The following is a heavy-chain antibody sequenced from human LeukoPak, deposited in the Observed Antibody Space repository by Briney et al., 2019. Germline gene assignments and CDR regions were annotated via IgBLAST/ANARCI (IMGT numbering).Heavy chain of an antibody. J-gene: IGHJ3*02. CDR2: ISGSSSYI. D-gene: IGHD3-9*01. Sequence: KPGGSHSLSCAASGFTFSSYSMNWVRQAPGKGLEWVSSISGSSSYIYYADSVKGRFTISRDNAKNSLYLQMNSLRAEDTAVYYCARVDYDILTGYYIYAFDIWGQGTMVTVSS. CDR1: GFTFSSYS. CDR3: ARVDYDILTGYYIYAFDI. V-gene: IGHV3-21*01.